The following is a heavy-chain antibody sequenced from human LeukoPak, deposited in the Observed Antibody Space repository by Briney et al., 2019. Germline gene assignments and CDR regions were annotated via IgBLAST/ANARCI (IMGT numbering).Heavy chain of an antibody. D-gene: IGHD6-19*01. CDR1: VGSICGSK. Sequence: SGALSLTSMHSVGSICGSKWSSSPQPPGGGLGRVGYIYYSASTNYNPSLQSRVTISVATPKHQFPLKLSSVTAADTAVYYCARHEAVGSGWYFDYWGQGTLVIVSS. V-gene: IGHV4-59*08. CDR3: ARHEAVGSGWYFDY. CDR2: IYYSAST. J-gene: IGHJ4*02.